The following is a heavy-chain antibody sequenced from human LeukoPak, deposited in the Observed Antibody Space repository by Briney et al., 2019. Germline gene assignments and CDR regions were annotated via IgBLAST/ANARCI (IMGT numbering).Heavy chain of an antibody. CDR2: IKSKTDGGTT. J-gene: IGHJ4*02. Sequence: GGSLRLSCAASGFTFSHAWMSWVRQAPGKGLEWVGRIKSKTDGGTTDYAAPVKGRFTISRDDSKNTLYLQMNSLKTEDTAVYYCTTDLGDYYDSSGRDYWGQGTLVTVSS. CDR3: TTDLGDYYDSSGRDY. D-gene: IGHD3-22*01. V-gene: IGHV3-15*01. CDR1: GFTFSHAW.